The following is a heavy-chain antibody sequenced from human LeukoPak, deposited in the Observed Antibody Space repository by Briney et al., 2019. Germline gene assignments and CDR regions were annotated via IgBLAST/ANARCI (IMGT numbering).Heavy chain of an antibody. D-gene: IGHD6-19*01. V-gene: IGHV1-69*13. Sequence: SVKVSCKASGGTFSSYAISWVRQAPGQGLEWMGGIIPIFGTANYAQKFQGRVTITADESTSTAYMELRSLRSDDTAVYYCARVIAVAGTGDYYYYYMDVWGKGTTVTVSS. J-gene: IGHJ6*03. CDR3: ARVIAVAGTGDYYYYYMDV. CDR2: IIPIFGTA. CDR1: GGTFSSYA.